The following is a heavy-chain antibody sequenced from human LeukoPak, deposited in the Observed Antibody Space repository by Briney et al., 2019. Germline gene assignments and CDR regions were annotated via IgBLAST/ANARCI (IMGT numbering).Heavy chain of an antibody. J-gene: IGHJ5*02. V-gene: IGHV3-30*02. CDR2: IRYDGSNK. CDR3: AKDTGLLWFGDP. D-gene: IGHD3-10*01. CDR1: GFTFSSYG. Sequence: GGSLRLSCAASGFTFSSYGMHWVRQAPGKGLEWVAFIRYDGSNKYYADSVRGRFTISRDNSKNTLYLQMNSLRAEDTAVYYCAKDTGLLWFGDPWGQGTLVTVSS.